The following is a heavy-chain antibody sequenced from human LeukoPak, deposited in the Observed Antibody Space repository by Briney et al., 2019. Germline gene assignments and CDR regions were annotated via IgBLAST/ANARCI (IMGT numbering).Heavy chain of an antibody. D-gene: IGHD6-13*01. V-gene: IGHV3-9*01. J-gene: IGHJ4*02. CDR2: ISWNSGSI. Sequence: GGSLRLSCAASGFTFSSYAMHWVRQAPGKGLEWVSGISWNSGSIGYADSVKGRFTISRDNAKNSLYPQMNSLRAEDTALYYCAKDIGYSSSWHGIDYWGQGTLVTVSS. CDR3: AKDIGYSSSWHGIDY. CDR1: GFTFSSYA.